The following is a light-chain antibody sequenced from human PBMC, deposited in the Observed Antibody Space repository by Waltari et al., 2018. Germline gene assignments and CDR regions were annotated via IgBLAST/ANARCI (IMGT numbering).Light chain of an antibody. CDR3: CSYAGSSTYG. Sequence: QSALTQPASVSGSPGQSITISCTGTSSDVGSYNLVSWYQQHPGKAPKLMISEGSKRPSGVANRSSGSKSSNTASLTISGLQAEDEADYYCCSYAGSSTYGFGTGTKVTVL. V-gene: IGLV2-23*01. J-gene: IGLJ1*01. CDR2: EGS. CDR1: SSDVGSYNL.